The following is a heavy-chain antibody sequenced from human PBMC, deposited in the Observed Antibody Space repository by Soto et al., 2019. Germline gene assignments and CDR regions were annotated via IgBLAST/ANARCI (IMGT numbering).Heavy chain of an antibody. V-gene: IGHV4-34*01. Sequence: SETLSLTCAVYGGSFSGYYWSWIRQPPGKGLEWIGEINHSGSTNYNPSLKSRVTISVDTSKNQFSLKLSSVTAADTAVYYCAGPVGFFWSGYYFHGGQGTLVPVS. CDR2: INHSGST. D-gene: IGHD3-3*01. CDR3: AGPVGFFWSGYYFH. J-gene: IGHJ4*02. CDR1: GGSFSGYY.